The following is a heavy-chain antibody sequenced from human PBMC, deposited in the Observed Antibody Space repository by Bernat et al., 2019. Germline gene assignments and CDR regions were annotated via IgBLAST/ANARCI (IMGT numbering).Heavy chain of an antibody. Sequence: QLQLQESGPGLVKPSETLSLTCTVSGGSISSSGYYWAWIRQPPGKGREWIGNIFFGGSTYYNPSLKSRVTMSVETSKNQFSLKLSSMTAADTAVYFCARQVRGSGWYGADSLREHFDLWGRGTLVTVSS. J-gene: IGHJ2*01. V-gene: IGHV4-39*01. CDR2: IFFGGST. CDR3: ARQVRGSGWYGADSLREHFDL. CDR1: GGSISSSGYY. D-gene: IGHD6-19*01.